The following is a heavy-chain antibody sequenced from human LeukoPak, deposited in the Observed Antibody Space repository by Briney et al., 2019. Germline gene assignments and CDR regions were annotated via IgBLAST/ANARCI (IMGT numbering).Heavy chain of an antibody. D-gene: IGHD2-2*01. CDR1: GFTFSNYA. Sequence: GGSLRLSCAASGFTFSNYAMSWVRQAPVKGLEWVSAISGNSGSTYYADSVKGRFTISRDNSKNTLYLQMNSLRAEDTAVYYCAKDQVVIPAAGSFLFDPWGQGTLVTVSS. J-gene: IGHJ5*02. CDR2: ISGNSGST. V-gene: IGHV3-23*01. CDR3: AKDQVVIPAAGSFLFDP.